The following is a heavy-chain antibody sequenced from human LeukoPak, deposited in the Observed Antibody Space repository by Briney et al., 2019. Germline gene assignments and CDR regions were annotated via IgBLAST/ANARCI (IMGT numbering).Heavy chain of an antibody. D-gene: IGHD3-10*01. CDR1: GFAFSAYA. CDR3: TKTSGSGNYYYYYYGMDV. CDR2: ISGSGSST. Sequence: PGGSLRLSCAASGFAFSAYAMTWVRQAPGKGLEWVSAISGSGSSTFYADSVKGRFTISRDNSKNTLYLQMNSLSAEDTAIYYCTKTSGSGNYYYYYYGMDVWGQGTTVTVSS. V-gene: IGHV3-23*01. J-gene: IGHJ6*02.